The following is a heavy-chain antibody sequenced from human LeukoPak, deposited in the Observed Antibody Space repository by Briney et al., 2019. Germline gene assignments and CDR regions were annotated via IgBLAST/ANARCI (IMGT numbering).Heavy chain of an antibody. Sequence: SETLSPTCTVSGGSISSGGYYWSWIRQHPGKGLEWIGYIYYSGSIYYSPSLKSRVTMSVDTSKNQFSLNLSSVTAADTAVYYCARYLGGDRDFDYWGQGTLVTVSS. CDR3: ARYLGGDRDFDY. CDR1: GGSISSGGYY. D-gene: IGHD2-15*01. CDR2: IYYSGSI. J-gene: IGHJ4*02. V-gene: IGHV4-31*03.